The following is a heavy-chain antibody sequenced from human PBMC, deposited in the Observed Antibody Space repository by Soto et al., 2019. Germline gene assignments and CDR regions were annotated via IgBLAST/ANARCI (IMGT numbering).Heavy chain of an antibody. CDR3: ASWVLGWHAFDI. V-gene: IGHV1-69*17. Sequence: VKVSCKASGGTFSSYAISWVRQAPGQGLEWMGGIIPISGIANYAQKFQGRVTITADKSTSTAYMELSSLRSEDTAVYYCASWVLGWHAFDIWGQGTMVTVSS. J-gene: IGHJ3*02. D-gene: IGHD2-15*01. CDR2: IIPISGIA. CDR1: GGTFSSYA.